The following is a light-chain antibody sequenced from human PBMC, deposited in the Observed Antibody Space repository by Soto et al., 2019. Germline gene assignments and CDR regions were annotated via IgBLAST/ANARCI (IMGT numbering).Light chain of an antibody. J-gene: IGKJ4*01. CDR3: QQYHSAPLT. CDR1: QSVLHSSNNMNY. V-gene: IGKV4-1*01. Sequence: DIVMTQSPASLAVSLGERATINCKSSQSVLHSSNNMNYLTWYQHKPGQPPKVLIYWASTRESGVPDRFSGSGSGTDFTLTISSLQAEDVAVYYCQQYHSAPLTFGGGTKVEI. CDR2: WAS.